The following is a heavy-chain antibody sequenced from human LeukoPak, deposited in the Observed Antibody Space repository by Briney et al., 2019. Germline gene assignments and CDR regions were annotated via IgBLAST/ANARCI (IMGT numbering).Heavy chain of an antibody. CDR1: GFTFSSYA. CDR2: ISGSGGST. Sequence: GGSLRLSCAASGFTFSSYAMSWVRQAPGKGLEWVSAISGSGGSTYYADSVKGRFTISRDNSKNTLYLKMNSLRAEDTAVYYCAKARAYYYARWWGQGTMVTVSS. CDR3: AKARAYYYARW. J-gene: IGHJ3*01. D-gene: IGHD3-10*02. V-gene: IGHV3-23*01.